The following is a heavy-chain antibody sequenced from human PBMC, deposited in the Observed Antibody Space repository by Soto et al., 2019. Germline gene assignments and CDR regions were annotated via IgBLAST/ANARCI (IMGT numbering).Heavy chain of an antibody. D-gene: IGHD2-2*01. V-gene: IGHV3-23*01. CDR3: AKGVQYCSGNRCYSYYYYGMDV. J-gene: IGHJ6*02. Sequence: VQLLESGGGLVQPGGSLRLSCAASGFTFTNYAMSWVRQAPGKGLEWVSVSSGGSTYYADSVKGRFTISRDNSKNTLYLQMNSLRAEDTAVYYCAKGVQYCSGNRCYSYYYYGMDVWGQGTTVTVSS. CDR2: SSGGST. CDR1: GFTFTNYA.